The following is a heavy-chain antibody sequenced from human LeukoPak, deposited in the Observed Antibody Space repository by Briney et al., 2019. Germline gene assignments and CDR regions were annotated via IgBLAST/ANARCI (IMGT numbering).Heavy chain of an antibody. Sequence: GGSLRLSCAASGFTFSSYSMNWVRQPPGKGLEWVSSISSSSSYIYYADSVKGRFTISRDNAKNSLYLQMNSLRAEDTAVYYCAGAGYYYGMDVWGKGTTVTVSS. CDR2: ISSSSSYI. V-gene: IGHV3-21*01. D-gene: IGHD3-10*01. CDR3: AGAGYYYGMDV. J-gene: IGHJ6*04. CDR1: GFTFSSYS.